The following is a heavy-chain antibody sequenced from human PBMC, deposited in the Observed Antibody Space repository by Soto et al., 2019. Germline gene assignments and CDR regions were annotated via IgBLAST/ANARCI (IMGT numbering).Heavy chain of an antibody. CDR3: AKEDSSSWHYYYGMDV. V-gene: IGHV3-30*18. CDR2: ISYDGSNK. Sequence: QVQLVESGGGVVQPGRSLRLSCAASGFTFSSYGMTWVRQAPGKGLEWVAVISYDGSNKYYADSVKGRFTISRDSAKNMVYLQMNSLRAEDTAVYYCAKEDSSSWHYYYGMDVWGQVTTVTVSS. CDR1: GFTFSSYG. J-gene: IGHJ6*02. D-gene: IGHD6-13*01.